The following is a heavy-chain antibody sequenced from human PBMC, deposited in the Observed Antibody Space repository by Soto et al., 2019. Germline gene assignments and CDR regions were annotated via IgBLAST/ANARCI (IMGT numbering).Heavy chain of an antibody. CDR1: GYTFTSYA. J-gene: IGHJ4*02. V-gene: IGHV1-3*01. Sequence: ASVKVSCKASGYTFTSYAMHWVRQAPGQRLEWMGWISAYNGNTNYAQKFQGRFTITTDTSTSTAYMELRSLSSDDTAVYYCARESSSSCHDYWGQGTLVTVS. CDR3: ARESSSSCHDY. CDR2: ISAYNGNT. D-gene: IGHD6-13*01.